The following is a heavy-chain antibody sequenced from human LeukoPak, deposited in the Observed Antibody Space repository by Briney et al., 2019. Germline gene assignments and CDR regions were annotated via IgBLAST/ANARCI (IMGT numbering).Heavy chain of an antibody. D-gene: IGHD5-18*01. CDR2: INAGNGNT. CDR3: ARDLNSYGYY. J-gene: IGHJ4*02. Sequence: GASVTVSCKASGYTFTSYAMHWVRQAPGQRLEWMGWINAGNGNTKYSQKFQGRVTMTRDTSTSTVYVELSSLRSEDTAVYYCARDLNSYGYYWGQGTLVTVSS. CDR1: GYTFTSYA. V-gene: IGHV1-3*01.